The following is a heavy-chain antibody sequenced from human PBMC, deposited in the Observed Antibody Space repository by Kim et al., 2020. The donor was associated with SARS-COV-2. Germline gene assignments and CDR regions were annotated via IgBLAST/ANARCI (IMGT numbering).Heavy chain of an antibody. Sequence: TYYNPALKSRFTISVDTSNNLFSLKLSSVTAADTAVYYCARRNPRRYFQHWGQGTLVTVSS. J-gene: IGHJ1*01. D-gene: IGHD1-1*01. V-gene: IGHV4-39*01. CDR3: ARRNPRRYFQH. CDR2: T.